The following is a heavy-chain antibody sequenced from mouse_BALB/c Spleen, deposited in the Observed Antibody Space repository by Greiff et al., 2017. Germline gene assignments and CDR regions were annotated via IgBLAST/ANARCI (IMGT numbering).Heavy chain of an antibody. V-gene: IGHV14-3*02. CDR1: GFNIKDTY. D-gene: IGHD1-1*01. J-gene: IGHJ2*01. CDR2: IDPANGNT. CDR3: ARDYGSSLDY. Sequence: EVQVVESGAELVKPGASVKLSCTASGFNIKDTYMHWVKQRPEQGLEWIGRIDPANGNTKYDPKFQGKATITADTSSNTAYLQLSSLTSEDTAVYYCARDYGSSLDYWGQGTTLTVSS.